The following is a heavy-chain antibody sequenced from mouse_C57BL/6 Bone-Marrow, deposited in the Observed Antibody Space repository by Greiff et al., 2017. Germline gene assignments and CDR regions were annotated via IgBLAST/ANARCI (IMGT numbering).Heavy chain of an antibody. D-gene: IGHD1-1*01. CDR2: IYPGSGST. CDR1: GYTFTSYW. Sequence: QVQLKQSGAELVKPGASVKMSCKASGYTFTSYWITWVKQRPGQGLEWIGDIYPGSGSTNYNEKFKSKATLTVDTSSSTAYMQLSSLTSEDSAVYYCASYYYGSSLAYWGQGTLVTVSA. CDR3: ASYYYGSSLAY. V-gene: IGHV1-55*01. J-gene: IGHJ3*01.